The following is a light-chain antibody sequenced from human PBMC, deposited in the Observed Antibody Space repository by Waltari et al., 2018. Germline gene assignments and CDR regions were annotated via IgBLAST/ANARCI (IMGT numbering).Light chain of an antibody. Sequence: DIQITQSPSTLSASVGDRVTITCRASQSISSWLAWYQQQPGKAPKLLIYKASSLESGVPSRFSGSGPGTEFTLTISSLQPDDFATYYCQQYNSYPLTFGGGTKVEIK. CDR2: KAS. CDR3: QQYNSYPLT. J-gene: IGKJ4*01. CDR1: QSISSW. V-gene: IGKV1-5*03.